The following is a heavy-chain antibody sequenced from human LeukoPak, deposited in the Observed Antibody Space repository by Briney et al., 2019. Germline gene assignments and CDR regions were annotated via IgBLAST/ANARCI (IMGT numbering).Heavy chain of an antibody. J-gene: IGHJ4*02. Sequence: SVKVSCKASGGTFSSYAISWVRQAPGQGFEWMGGIIPIFGTANYAQKFQGRVTITADKSTSTAYMELSSLRSEDTAVYYCAREGGGEYYFDYWGQGTLVTVSS. CDR3: AREGGGEYYFDY. CDR1: GGTFSSYA. V-gene: IGHV1-69*06. CDR2: IIPIFGTA. D-gene: IGHD2-21*01.